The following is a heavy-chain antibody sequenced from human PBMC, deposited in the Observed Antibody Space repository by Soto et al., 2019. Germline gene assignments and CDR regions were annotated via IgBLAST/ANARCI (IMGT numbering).Heavy chain of an antibody. V-gene: IGHV4-31*03. Sequence: QVQLHESGPGLVKPSQTMSLTCTVSGGAISSGGYYWSWIRQHPGKGLAWIGYIYYSGSTYYNPSLKSRVTISVDTFKNQFPLKLSSVPAADTAVYYCARWPQLEPRFDYWGQGTLVTVSA. CDR1: GGAISSGGYY. D-gene: IGHD1-1*01. CDR3: ARWPQLEPRFDY. CDR2: IYYSGST. J-gene: IGHJ4*02.